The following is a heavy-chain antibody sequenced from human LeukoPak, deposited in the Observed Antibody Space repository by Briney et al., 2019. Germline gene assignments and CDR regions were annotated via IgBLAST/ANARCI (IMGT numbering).Heavy chain of an antibody. CDR3: ASTSGTYKYNWFDP. Sequence: SETLSLTCTVSGGSISSSSYYWGWIRQPPGKGLECIGSIYYSGSTYYNPSLKSRVTISVDTSKNQFSLKLSSVTAADTAVYYCASTSGTYKYNWFDPWGQGTLVTVSS. CDR2: IYYSGST. J-gene: IGHJ5*02. V-gene: IGHV4-39*07. CDR1: GGSISSSSYY. D-gene: IGHD1-26*01.